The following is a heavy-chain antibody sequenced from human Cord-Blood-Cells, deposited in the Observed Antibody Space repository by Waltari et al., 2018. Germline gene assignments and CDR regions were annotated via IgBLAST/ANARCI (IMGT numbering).Heavy chain of an antibody. V-gene: IGHV1-24*01. CDR1: GYTLTELS. D-gene: IGHD6-13*01. Sequence: LQLVQSGAEVKKPGASAKVSCKVAGYTLTELSTHRVCQAPGKGLEWMGGFDPEDGETIYAQKFQGRVTMTEDTSTDTAYMELSSLRSEDTAVYYCATGSAAGIYYFDYWGQGTLVTVSS. CDR2: FDPEDGET. J-gene: IGHJ4*02. CDR3: ATGSAAGIYYFDY.